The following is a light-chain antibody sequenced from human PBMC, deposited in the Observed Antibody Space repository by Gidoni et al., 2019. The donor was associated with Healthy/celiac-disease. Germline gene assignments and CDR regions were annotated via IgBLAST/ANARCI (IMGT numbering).Light chain of an antibody. Sequence: DIQMTQSPSSLSASVGDRVTITCRASQSISSYLNWYQQKPGKAPKLLIYAASSLQSGVPSRFSGSGSGKDFTLTISSLQPEDFATYYCQQSYSTPPEKTFXXXTKVEIK. V-gene: IGKV1-39*01. CDR2: AAS. CDR1: QSISSY. CDR3: QQSYSTPPEKT. J-gene: IGKJ1*01.